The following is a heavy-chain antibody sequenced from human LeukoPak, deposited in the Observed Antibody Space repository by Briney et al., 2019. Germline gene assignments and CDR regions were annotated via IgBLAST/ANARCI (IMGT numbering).Heavy chain of an antibody. CDR1: GFTFSSYS. V-gene: IGHV3-30-3*01. D-gene: IGHD2-2*02. CDR2: ISYDGSDK. Sequence: GRSLRLSCEASGFTFSSYSMHWVRQAPGKGLEWVAVISYDGSDKYYADSVKGRFTISRDNSKNTLYLQMNSLRAEDTAVYYCAKEDCSSTSCYIGGYYYYYYGMDVWGQGTTVTVSS. CDR3: AKEDCSSTSCYIGGYYYYYYGMDV. J-gene: IGHJ6*02.